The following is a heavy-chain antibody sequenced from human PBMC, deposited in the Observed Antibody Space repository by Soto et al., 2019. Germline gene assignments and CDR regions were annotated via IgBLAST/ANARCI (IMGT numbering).Heavy chain of an antibody. D-gene: IGHD6-13*01. J-gene: IGHJ4*02. CDR2: INHSGST. CDR1: GGSFSGYH. Sequence: SETLSRTCAVYGGSFSGYHWSWIRQPPGKGLQWIGEINHSGSTNYNPSLKSRVTISVDTSKNQFSLKLSSVTAADTAVYYCARRRVAAAGINYFDYWRQGTRVIVSS. CDR3: ARRRVAAAGINYFDY. V-gene: IGHV4-34*01.